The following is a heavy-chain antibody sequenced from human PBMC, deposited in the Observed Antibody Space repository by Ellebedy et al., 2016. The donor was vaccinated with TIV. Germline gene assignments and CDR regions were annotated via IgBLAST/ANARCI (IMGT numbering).Heavy chain of an antibody. CDR2: SYYSRST. V-gene: IGHV4-59*01. Sequence: MPSETLSPTCTVSGGSISTYYWSWIRQPPGKGLEWIGYSYYSRSTKYNPSLKSRVTMSVDKSKKQFSLNLTSVTAADTAVYYCATSYDSSGYYDDDAFDIWGQGTMVTVSS. J-gene: IGHJ3*02. D-gene: IGHD3-22*01. CDR3: ATSYDSSGYYDDDAFDI. CDR1: GGSISTYY.